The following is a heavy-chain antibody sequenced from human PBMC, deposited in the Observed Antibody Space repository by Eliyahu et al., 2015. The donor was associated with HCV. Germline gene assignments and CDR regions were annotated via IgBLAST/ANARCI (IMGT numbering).Heavy chain of an antibody. D-gene: IGHD4-17*01. J-gene: IGHJ4*02. V-gene: IGHV3-33*01. CDR1: GFTFSSYG. Sequence: QVQLVESGGGVVQPGRSLRLSCAASGFTFSSYGMHWVRQAPGKGLGWVAVIWYDGSNKYYADSVKGRFTISRDNSKNTLYLQMNSLRAEDTAVYYCARDKDGDYPFDYWGQGTLVTVSS. CDR2: IWYDGSNK. CDR3: ARDKDGDYPFDY.